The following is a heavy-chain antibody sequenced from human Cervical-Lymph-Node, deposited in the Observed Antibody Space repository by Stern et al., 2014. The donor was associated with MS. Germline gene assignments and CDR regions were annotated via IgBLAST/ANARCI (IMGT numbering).Heavy chain of an antibody. V-gene: IGHV2-70*15. J-gene: IGHJ4*02. Sequence: QVPLGESGPALVKPTQTLTLTCTFSGFSLSTTTMCVSWIRQPPGQALEWLARIDWDDDKSYSTSLRTRLTISKDTSKNQVVLTMGNMDPVDTATYYCARSITVSGPYDSWGQGTLVTVSS. D-gene: IGHD6-19*01. CDR1: GFSLSTTTMC. CDR3: ARSITVSGPYDS. CDR2: IDWDDDK.